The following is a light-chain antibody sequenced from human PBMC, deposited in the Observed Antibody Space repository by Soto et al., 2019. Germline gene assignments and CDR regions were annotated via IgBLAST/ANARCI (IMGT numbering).Light chain of an antibody. CDR3: AAWDDSLSGL. V-gene: IGLV1-47*01. J-gene: IGLJ2*01. Sequence: QPVLTQPPSASGTPGQRVTISCSGSSSNIGNHYVSWYQQLPGTAPKLLIYKNNQRPSGVPDRFSGSMSGTSASLAISGLRSEDEADYYCAAWDDSLSGLFGGGTKVTVL. CDR2: KNN. CDR1: SSNIGNHY.